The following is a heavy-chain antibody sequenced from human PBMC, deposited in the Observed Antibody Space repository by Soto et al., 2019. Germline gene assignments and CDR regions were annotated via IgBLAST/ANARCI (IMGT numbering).Heavy chain of an antibody. CDR3: ATAQWSRFQLLQDRPFDY. J-gene: IGHJ4*02. V-gene: IGHV1-18*04. D-gene: IGHD2-2*01. Sequence: QVQLVQSGAEVKKPGASVTVSCKASGYTFSSYGFNWVRQAPGQGLEWMGWISTYNGDIRYAQRLHGRGTLTKETSTKTAYMELRSLTSDDTAIYFCATAQWSRFQLLQDRPFDYWGQGTLVTLSS. CDR2: ISTYNGDI. CDR1: GYTFSSYG.